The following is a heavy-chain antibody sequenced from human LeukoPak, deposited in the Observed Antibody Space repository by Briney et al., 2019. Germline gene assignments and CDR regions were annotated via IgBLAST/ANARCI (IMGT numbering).Heavy chain of an antibody. Sequence: ASVKVSCKASGYTFTGYYMHWVRQAPGQGLVWMGWINPNSGGTNYAQKFQGRVTMTRDTSISTAYMELSRLRSDDTAVYYCARGGATGSGSPLSFDYWGQGTLVTVSS. V-gene: IGHV1-2*02. J-gene: IGHJ4*02. CDR1: GYTFTGYY. CDR2: INPNSGGT. D-gene: IGHD3-10*01. CDR3: ARGGATGSGSPLSFDY.